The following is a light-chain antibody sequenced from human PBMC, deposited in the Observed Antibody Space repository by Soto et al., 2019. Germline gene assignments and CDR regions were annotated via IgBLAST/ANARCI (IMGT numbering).Light chain of an antibody. V-gene: IGKV3-20*01. CDR2: GAS. J-gene: IGKJ1*01. Sequence: EMVVTQSTGTLSLSPGERATLSCRASQSVSNNYLAWYQQKPGQAPRLLIYGASNRATGIPDRFSGSGSGTDFTLTISRLEPEDFAVYYCQQYSSSGTFGQGTKVDIK. CDR3: QQYSSSGT. CDR1: QSVSNNY.